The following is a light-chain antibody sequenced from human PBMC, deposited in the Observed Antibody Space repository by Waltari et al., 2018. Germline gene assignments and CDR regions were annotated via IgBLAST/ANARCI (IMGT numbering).Light chain of an antibody. V-gene: IGKV1-39*01. CDR2: AAS. Sequence: DIQMTQSPSSLSASLGDRVPITCRASQSINTDLNWYQQRTGKDPKLLVYAASSLDSGVPSRFSGSGSGTDYTLTISSLLPEEFATYYCQQSYSIPPFNFGPGTKVDIK. CDR3: QQSYSIPPFN. CDR1: QSINTD. J-gene: IGKJ3*01.